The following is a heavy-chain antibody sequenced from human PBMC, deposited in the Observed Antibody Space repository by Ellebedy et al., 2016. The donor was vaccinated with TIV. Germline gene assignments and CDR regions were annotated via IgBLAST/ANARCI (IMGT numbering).Heavy chain of an antibody. J-gene: IGHJ2*01. V-gene: IGHV3-21*01. Sequence: GESLKISCAASGFTFSSYTLNWVRQAPGKGLEWVSSISTTSSYIYYADSVKGRFTISRDNAKNSRFLQMTNLRDEDTAVYYCARKVPAPTTVPPNWDFDLWGRGTLVTVSS. CDR3: ARKVPAPTTVPPNWDFDL. D-gene: IGHD4-17*01. CDR1: GFTFSSYT. CDR2: ISTTSSYI.